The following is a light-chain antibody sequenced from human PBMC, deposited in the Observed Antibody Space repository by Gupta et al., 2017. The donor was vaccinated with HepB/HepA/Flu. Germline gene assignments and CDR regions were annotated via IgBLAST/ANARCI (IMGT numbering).Light chain of an antibody. CDR2: DTS. J-gene: IGKJ5*01. CDR1: QSVDSY. V-gene: IGKV3-11*01. CDR3: QERRSWPMT. Sequence: EIVLTQSPATLSLSPGERATLSCRASQSVDSYLIWYQQKPGQAPRLLIYDTSTRATGVSDRFSGSASGTDFTLTISILEPEDFAVYYFQERRSWPMTFGQGTRLEIK.